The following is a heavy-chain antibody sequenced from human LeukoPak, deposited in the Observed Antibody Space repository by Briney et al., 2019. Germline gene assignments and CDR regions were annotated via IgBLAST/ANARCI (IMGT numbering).Heavy chain of an antibody. J-gene: IGHJ4*02. CDR2: IYYSGST. V-gene: IGHV4-39*01. CDR3: ARPDYGGNSLDY. CDR1: GGSITSSHHW. Sequence: SETLSLTCAVSGGSITSSHHWWSWARQPPGKGLEWIGSIYYSGSTYYNPSLKSRVTISVDTSKNQFSLKLSSVTAADTAVYYCARPDYGGNSLDYWGQGTLVTVSS. D-gene: IGHD4-23*01.